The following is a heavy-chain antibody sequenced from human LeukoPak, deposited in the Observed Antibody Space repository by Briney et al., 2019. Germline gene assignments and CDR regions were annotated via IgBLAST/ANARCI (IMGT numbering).Heavy chain of an antibody. D-gene: IGHD6-19*01. V-gene: IGHV3-7*01. CDR3: AIAYSSGWYGT. CDR2: IKQDGSEK. CDR1: GFTFSSYW. Sequence: GGSLRLSCAASGFTFSSYWMSWVRQAPGKGLEWVANIKQDGSEKYYVDSVKGRFTISRDNAKNSLYLQMNSLRAEDTAVYYCAIAYSSGWYGTWGQGTLVTVSS. J-gene: IGHJ4*02.